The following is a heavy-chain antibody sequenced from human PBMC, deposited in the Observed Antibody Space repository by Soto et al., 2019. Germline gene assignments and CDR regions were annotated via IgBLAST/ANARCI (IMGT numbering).Heavy chain of an antibody. J-gene: IGHJ6*04. V-gene: IGHV3-66*01. Sequence: EVQVVESGGGLVQPGGSLRLSCAASGFTVSSDYMSWVRQAPGQGLEWVSVIYSGGTTYYADSVKGRFTISRDNSKNTLYLLMDSLRAEDTAVYCGARDPGYGTGVSVWGEGTTVTVSS. D-gene: IGHD2-8*02. CDR3: ARDPGYGTGVSV. CDR1: GFTVSSDY. CDR2: IYSGGTT.